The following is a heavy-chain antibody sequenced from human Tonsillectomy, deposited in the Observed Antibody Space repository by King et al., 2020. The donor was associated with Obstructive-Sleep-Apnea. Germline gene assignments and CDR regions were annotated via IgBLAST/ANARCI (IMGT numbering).Heavy chain of an antibody. V-gene: IGHV3-30-3*01. CDR1: GFTFSSYA. Sequence: VQLVESGGGVVQPGRSLRLSCAASGFTFSSYAMHWVRQAPGKGLEWVAVISYDGSNKYYADSVKGRFTISRDNSKNTLYLQMNSPRAEDTAVYYCARGNRDENELLWFGELSPHYFDYWGQGTLVTVSS. CDR3: ARGNRDENELLWFGELSPHYFDY. J-gene: IGHJ4*02. D-gene: IGHD3-10*01. CDR2: ISYDGSNK.